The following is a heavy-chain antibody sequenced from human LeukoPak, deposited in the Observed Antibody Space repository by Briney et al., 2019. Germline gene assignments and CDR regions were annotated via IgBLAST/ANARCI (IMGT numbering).Heavy chain of an antibody. CDR3: ARARYYDFWSGPRGPTPFDY. CDR1: GGSISSYY. V-gene: IGHV4-4*07. D-gene: IGHD3-3*01. CDR2: IYTSGST. Sequence: PSETLSLTCTVSGGSISSYYWSWIRQPAGKGLEWIGRIYTSGSTNYNPSLKSRVTMSVDTSKNQFSLKLSSVTAADTAVYYCARARYYDFWSGPRGPTPFDYWGQGTLVTVSS. J-gene: IGHJ4*02.